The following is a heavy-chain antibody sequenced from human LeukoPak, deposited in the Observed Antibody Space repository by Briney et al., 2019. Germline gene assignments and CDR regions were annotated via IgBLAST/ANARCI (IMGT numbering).Heavy chain of an antibody. Sequence: GGSLRLSCAASGFTFSSYGMHWVRQAPGKGLEWVAVISYDGSNKYYTDSVKGRFTISRDNSKNTLYLQMNSLRAEDTAVYYCAKDLVGATGYWGQGTLVTVSS. CDR3: AKDLVGATGY. J-gene: IGHJ4*02. V-gene: IGHV3-30*18. D-gene: IGHD1-26*01. CDR1: GFTFSSYG. CDR2: ISYDGSNK.